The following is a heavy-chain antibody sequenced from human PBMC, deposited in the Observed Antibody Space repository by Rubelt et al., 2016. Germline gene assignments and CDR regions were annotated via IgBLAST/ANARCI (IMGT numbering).Heavy chain of an antibody. J-gene: IGHJ5*02. D-gene: IGHD1-1*01. V-gene: IGHV5-51*01. CDR3: ARLERFSGPFDP. CDR1: GYSFTTYW. CDR2: IYRGDSDT. Sequence: EVQLVQSGPEVNKPGESLKISCMCSGYSFTTYWIGWVRQMPGKGLEWMGIIYRGDSDTRYSPFVQGQGTISADKAISTAYLQWSRLKASDTAMYYCARLERFSGPFDPWGQGSLVTVAS.